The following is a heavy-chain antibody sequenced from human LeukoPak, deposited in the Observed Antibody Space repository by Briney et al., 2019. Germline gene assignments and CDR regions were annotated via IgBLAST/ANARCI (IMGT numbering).Heavy chain of an antibody. V-gene: IGHV4-61*02. J-gene: IGHJ3*02. D-gene: IGHD1-26*01. Sequence: SQTLSITCTVSGGSISSGSYYGSWIRQPAGKGLEWIGRIYTSGSTNYNPSLKSRVTISVDTSKSQFSLKLSSVTAADTAVYYCARDPVGAPVAFDIWGQGTMVTVSS. CDR2: IYTSGST. CDR1: GGSISSGSYY. CDR3: ARDPVGAPVAFDI.